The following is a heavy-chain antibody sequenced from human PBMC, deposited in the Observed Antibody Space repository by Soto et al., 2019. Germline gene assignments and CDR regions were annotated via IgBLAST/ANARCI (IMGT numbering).Heavy chain of an antibody. CDR1: GYNFIDHY. CDR2: INPQNGAT. V-gene: IGHV1-2*02. CDR3: ARDFDGYPPYLEPFDY. J-gene: IGHJ4*02. Sequence: EASVKVSCKASGYNFIDHYIHWVRQAPGQGLEWMGWINPQNGATSLSQKFKYRVIMTSDTSISTVFMELSNLRSDETALYYCARDFDGYPPYLEPFDYWGQGTLVTVSS. D-gene: IGHD6-13*01.